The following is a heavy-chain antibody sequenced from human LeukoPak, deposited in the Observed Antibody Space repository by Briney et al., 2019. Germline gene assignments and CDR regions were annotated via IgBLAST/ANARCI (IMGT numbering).Heavy chain of an antibody. Sequence: PGGSLRLSCAASGFTFSSYSMNWVRQAPGKGLEWVSYISGGSSTIYYADSVKGRFTISRDNAKNSLYLQVNSLRDEDTAVYYCARGTAAGTSRFDYWGQGTLVTVSS. J-gene: IGHJ4*02. CDR2: ISGGSSTI. CDR1: GFTFSSYS. V-gene: IGHV3-48*02. CDR3: ARGTAAGTSRFDY. D-gene: IGHD6-13*01.